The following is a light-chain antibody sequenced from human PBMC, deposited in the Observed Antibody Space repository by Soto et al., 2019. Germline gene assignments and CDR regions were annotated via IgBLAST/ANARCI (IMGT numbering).Light chain of an antibody. V-gene: IGLV1-44*01. CDR2: SNN. CDR1: SSNIGINT. Sequence: QSVLTQPPSASGTPGQRVTISCSGGSSNIGINTVNWYQQLPGTAPKLLIYSNNQRPSGVPDRFSGSKSGASASLAISGLQSEDEADYYCAAWDDSLNGVLFGGGTKLTVL. CDR3: AAWDDSLNGVL. J-gene: IGLJ2*01.